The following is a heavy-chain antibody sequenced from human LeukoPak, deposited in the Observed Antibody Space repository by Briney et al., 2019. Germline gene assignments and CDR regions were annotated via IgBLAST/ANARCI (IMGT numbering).Heavy chain of an antibody. Sequence: PSETLSLTCTVSGGSISSGGYYWRWIRQHPGRGLEWIGYIYYSGSTYNNPSLKSRVTITVNTSKNQFSLKLSSVTAADTAVYYCARDMAVDCSSTSCYSAFDIWGQGTMVTVSS. J-gene: IGHJ3*02. CDR3: ARDMAVDCSSTSCYSAFDI. D-gene: IGHD2-2*01. V-gene: IGHV4-31*03. CDR1: GGSISSGGYY. CDR2: IYYSGST.